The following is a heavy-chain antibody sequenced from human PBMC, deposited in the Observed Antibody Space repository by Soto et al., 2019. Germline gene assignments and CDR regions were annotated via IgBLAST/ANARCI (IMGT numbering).Heavy chain of an antibody. V-gene: IGHV3-23*01. D-gene: IGHD5-18*01. Sequence: GGSLRLSCAASGFTFSSYAMSWVRQAPGKGLEWVSAISGSGGSTYYADSVKGRFTISRDNSKSTLYLQMNSLRAEDTAVYYCAKDAGRGYSYGYPFDYWGQGTLVTVSS. CDR2: ISGSGGST. CDR1: GFTFSSYA. CDR3: AKDAGRGYSYGYPFDY. J-gene: IGHJ4*02.